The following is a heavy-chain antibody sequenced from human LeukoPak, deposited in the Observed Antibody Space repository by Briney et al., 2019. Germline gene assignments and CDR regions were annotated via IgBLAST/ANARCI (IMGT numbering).Heavy chain of an antibody. V-gene: IGHV3-74*01. Sequence: GSLRLSCAASGFTFSIYWMHWVRQAPGKGLVWVSRISSEGSSTTYADSVKGRFTISRDNAKDTLYLQMNSLRAEDTAVYYCAKRGSVGTLGHFDYWGQGTLVTVSS. CDR3: AKRGSVGTLGHFDY. J-gene: IGHJ4*02. CDR2: ISSEGSST. D-gene: IGHD6-13*01. CDR1: GFTFSIYW.